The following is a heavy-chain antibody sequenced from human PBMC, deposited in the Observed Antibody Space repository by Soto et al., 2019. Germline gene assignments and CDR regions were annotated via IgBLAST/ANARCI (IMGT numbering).Heavy chain of an antibody. J-gene: IGHJ6*02. CDR1: GFTFSSYA. Sequence: GGSLRLSCAASGFTFSSYAMSWVRQAPGKGLEWVSAISGSGGSTYYADSMKGRFTISRDNSKNTLYLQMNSLRAEDTAVYYCAKDSLISITYGMDVWGQGTTVTVSS. CDR2: ISGSGGST. V-gene: IGHV3-23*01. CDR3: AKDSLISITYGMDV. D-gene: IGHD1-20*01.